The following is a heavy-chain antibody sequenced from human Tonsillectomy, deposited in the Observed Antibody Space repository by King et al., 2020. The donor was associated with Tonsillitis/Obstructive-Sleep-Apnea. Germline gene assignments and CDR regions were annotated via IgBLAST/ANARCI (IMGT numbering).Heavy chain of an antibody. V-gene: IGHV3-53*01. D-gene: IGHD2-15*01. J-gene: IGHJ6*03. Sequence: VQLVESGGGLIQPGGSLRLSCVASGFTVSNDYMSWVRQAPGKGLEWVSVIYGGGSTYYADSVKGRFTISRDNSKNTVYLQMNSLRVEDTAVYYCASGYCSGGSCPHYYYMDVWGKGTTVTVS. CDR1: GFTVSNDY. CDR3: ASGYCSGGSCPHYYYMDV. CDR2: IYGGGST.